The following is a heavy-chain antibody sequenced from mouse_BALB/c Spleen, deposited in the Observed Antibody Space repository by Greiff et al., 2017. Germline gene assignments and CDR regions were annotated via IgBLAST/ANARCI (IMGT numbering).Heavy chain of an antibody. D-gene: IGHD2-1*01. CDR3: ARQYGNYAWFAY. J-gene: IGHJ3*01. CDR2: ISNGGGST. Sequence: EVKLMESGGGLVQPGGSLKLSCAASGFTFSSYTMSWVRQTPEKRLEWVAYISNGGGSTYYPDTVKGRCTISSDNAKNTLYLQMSSLKSEDTAMYYCARQYGNYAWFAYWGQGTLVTVSA. CDR1: GFTFSSYT. V-gene: IGHV5-12-2*01.